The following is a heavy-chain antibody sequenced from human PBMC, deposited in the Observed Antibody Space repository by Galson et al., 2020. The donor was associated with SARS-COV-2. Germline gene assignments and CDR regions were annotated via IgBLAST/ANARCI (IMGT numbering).Heavy chain of an antibody. Sequence: SVTLSLTCTVSGGSISSSSYYWGWIRQPPGKGLEWIGSIYYSGSTYYNPSLKSRVTISVDTSKNQFSLKLSSVTAADTAVYYCARLYGTIYYYYGMDVWGQGTTVTVSS. CDR3: ARLYGTIYYYYGMDV. D-gene: IGHD1-7*01. V-gene: IGHV4-39*01. CDR1: GGSISSSSYY. CDR2: IYYSGST. J-gene: IGHJ6*02.